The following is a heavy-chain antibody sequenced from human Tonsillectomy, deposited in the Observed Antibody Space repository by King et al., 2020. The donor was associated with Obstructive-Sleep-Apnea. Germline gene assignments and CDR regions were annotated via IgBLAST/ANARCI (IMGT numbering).Heavy chain of an antibody. CDR3: ARGSGAAAVNWFDP. V-gene: IGHV4-34*01. Sequence: VQLQQWGAGLLKPSETLSLTCGVFGGSFSDYYWSWIRQPPGKGLEWFGEINHSGSTNYNPSLKSRVTISVDTSKNQFSLKLSSVTAADTAVYYCARGSGAAAVNWFDPWGQGTLVTVSS. D-gene: IGHD6-13*01. J-gene: IGHJ5*02. CDR1: GGSFSDYY. CDR2: INHSGST.